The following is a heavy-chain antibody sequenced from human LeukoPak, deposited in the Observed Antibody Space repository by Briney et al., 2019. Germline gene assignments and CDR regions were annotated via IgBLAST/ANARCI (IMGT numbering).Heavy chain of an antibody. V-gene: IGHV3-21*01. Sequence: GGSLRLSCAASGFTFSSYSMTWVRQAPGKGLEWVSSISSSSSYIYYADSVKGRFTISRDNAKNSLYLQMNSLRAEDTAVYYCARDGLGGELLDYWGQGTLVTVSS. CDR1: GFTFSSYS. D-gene: IGHD1-7*01. CDR3: ARDGLGGELLDY. CDR2: ISSSSSYI. J-gene: IGHJ4*02.